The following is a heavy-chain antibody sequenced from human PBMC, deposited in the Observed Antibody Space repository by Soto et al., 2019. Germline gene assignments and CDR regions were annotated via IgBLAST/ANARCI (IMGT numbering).Heavy chain of an antibody. J-gene: IGHJ6*02. Sequence: SETLCLRCTVSGGYGSSGSDYRSWIRQPPGKGLEWIGYIYYSGSTNYNPSLKSRVTISVDTSKNQFSLKLSSVTAADTAVYYCARLGYCSSTSCSDYYYGMDVWGQGTTVTVSS. CDR3: ARLGYCSSTSCSDYYYGMDV. CDR1: GGYGSSGSDY. D-gene: IGHD2-2*01. V-gene: IGHV4-61*01. CDR2: IYYSGST.